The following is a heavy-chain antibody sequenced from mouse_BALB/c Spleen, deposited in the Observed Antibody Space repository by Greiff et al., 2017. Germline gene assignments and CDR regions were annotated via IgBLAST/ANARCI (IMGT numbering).Heavy chain of an antibody. V-gene: IGHV5-12-2*01. CDR1: GFTFSSYT. CDR2: ISNGGGST. Sequence: DVMLVESGGGLVQPGGSLKLSCAASGFTFSSYTMSWVRQTPEKRLEWVAYISNGGGSTYYPDTVKGRFTISRDNAKNTLYLQMSSLKSEDTAMYDCARQRDPYWYFDVWGAGTTVTVSS. J-gene: IGHJ1*01. CDR3: ARQRDPYWYFDV.